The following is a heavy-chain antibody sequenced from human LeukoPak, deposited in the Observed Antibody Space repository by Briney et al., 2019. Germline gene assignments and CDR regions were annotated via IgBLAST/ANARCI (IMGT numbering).Heavy chain of an antibody. CDR1: GGTFSSYA. Sequence: ASVKVSCKASGGTFSSYAISWVRQAPGQGLEWMGRIIPIFGTANYAQKFQGRVTITTDESTSTAYMELSNLRSEDTAVYYCARGMGATRVFDYWGQGTLVTVSS. CDR3: ARGMGATRVFDY. J-gene: IGHJ4*02. CDR2: IIPIFGTA. V-gene: IGHV1-69*05. D-gene: IGHD1-26*01.